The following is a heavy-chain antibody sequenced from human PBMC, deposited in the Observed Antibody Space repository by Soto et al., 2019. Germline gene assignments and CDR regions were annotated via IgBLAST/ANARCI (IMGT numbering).Heavy chain of an antibody. CDR3: AREAIAARPQYYFDY. CDR2: IYYSGST. CDR1: GGSVSSGSYY. Sequence: ASETLSLTCTVSGGSVSSGSYYWSWIRQPPGKGLEWIGYIYYSGSTNYNPSLKSRVTISVDTSKNQFSLKLSSVTAADTAVYYCAREAIAARPQYYFDYWGQGTLVTSPQ. V-gene: IGHV4-61*01. D-gene: IGHD6-6*01. J-gene: IGHJ4*02.